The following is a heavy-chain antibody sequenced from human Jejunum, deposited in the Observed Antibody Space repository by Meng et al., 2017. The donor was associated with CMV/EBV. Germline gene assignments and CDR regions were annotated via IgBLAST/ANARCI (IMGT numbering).Heavy chain of an antibody. Sequence: ASGYTFLDYYLPWVRQVPGQGLEWMGWINPIMGDTYNPQSFQGRVTMTRDTSISTAYMELDRLTSDDTAIYFCARGAKGYGSGPLDYWGQGALVTVSS. CDR3: ARGAKGYGSGPLDY. CDR1: GYTFLDYY. D-gene: IGHD3-10*01. V-gene: IGHV1-2*02. J-gene: IGHJ4*02. CDR2: INPIMGDT.